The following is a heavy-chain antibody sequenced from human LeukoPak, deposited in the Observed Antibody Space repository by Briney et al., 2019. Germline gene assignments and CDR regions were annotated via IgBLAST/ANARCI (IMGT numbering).Heavy chain of an antibody. V-gene: IGHV4-31*03. D-gene: IGHD3-22*01. CDR1: GGSISSGAYY. CDR3: AAHRGSSGYHFDAFDF. CDR2: IYYSGST. Sequence: PSQTLSLTCTVSGGSISSGAYYWSWIRQHPGKGLEWIGYIYYSGSTYYNPSLKSRFTISVDTSNNQFSRKLNSVTAADTAVYFCAAHRGSSGYHFDAFDFWGQGTMVIVSS. J-gene: IGHJ3*01.